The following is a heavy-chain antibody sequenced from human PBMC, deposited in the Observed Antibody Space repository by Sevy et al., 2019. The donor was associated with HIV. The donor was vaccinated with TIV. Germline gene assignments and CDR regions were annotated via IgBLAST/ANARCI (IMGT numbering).Heavy chain of an antibody. CDR1: GGSISSYY. Sequence: SDTLSLTCTVSGGSISSYYWSWIRQPPGKGLEWIGYIYYSGSTNYNPSLKSRVTISVDTSKNQFSLKLSSVTAADTAVYYCARRWDYYGSGSLYYFDYWGQGTLVTVSS. V-gene: IGHV4-59*07. D-gene: IGHD3-10*01. CDR2: IYYSGST. CDR3: ARRWDYYGSGSLYYFDY. J-gene: IGHJ4*02.